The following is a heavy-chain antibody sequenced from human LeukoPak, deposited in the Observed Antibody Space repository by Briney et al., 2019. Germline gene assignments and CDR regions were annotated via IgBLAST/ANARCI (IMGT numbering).Heavy chain of an antibody. J-gene: IGHJ4*02. CDR1: GFTFSSYA. CDR3: ARGGWYHDC. D-gene: IGHD6-19*01. Sequence: GSLRLSCAASGFTFSSYAMSWVRQAPGKGLEWIGEINHSGSTNYNPSLKSRVTISVDTSKNQFSLKMISVTTADTAVYFCARGGWYHDCWGQGTLVTVSS. CDR2: INHSGST. V-gene: IGHV4-34*01.